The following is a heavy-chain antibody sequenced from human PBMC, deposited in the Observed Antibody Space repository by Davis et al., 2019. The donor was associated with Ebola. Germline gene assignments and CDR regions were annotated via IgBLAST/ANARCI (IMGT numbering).Heavy chain of an antibody. Sequence: PGGSLRLSCAASGFTVSSNYMNWVRQAPGKGLEWVANIKQDGSDRFYVDSVKGRFTISRDNARNSVYLQMTNLRVDDTAVYYCATDSPFDFWGQGTMVIVSS. CDR2: IKQDGSDR. CDR3: ATDSPFDF. V-gene: IGHV3-7*03. J-gene: IGHJ3*01. CDR1: GFTVSSNY.